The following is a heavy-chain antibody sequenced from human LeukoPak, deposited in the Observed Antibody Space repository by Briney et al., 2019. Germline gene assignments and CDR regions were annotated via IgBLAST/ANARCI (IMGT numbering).Heavy chain of an antibody. J-gene: IGHJ4*02. V-gene: IGHV3-64D*06. D-gene: IGHD3-22*01. CDR3: VQRDTSGHYRY. CDR1: GSTFSNYA. CDR2: INNNGGNT. Sequence: GGSLRLSCAASGSTFSNYAMHWVRQAPGRGLEYVSAINNNGGNTYYAGSVKGRFTISRGNSKSKVYLQMSSLRAEDTAVYYCVQRDTSGHYRYWGQGTLVTVSS.